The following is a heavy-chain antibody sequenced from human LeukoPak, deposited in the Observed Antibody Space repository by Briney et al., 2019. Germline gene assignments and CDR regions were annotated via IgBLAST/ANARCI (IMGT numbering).Heavy chain of an antibody. CDR1: GYSFTSYW. Sequence: GESLQISCKGSGYSFTSYWIGWVRRMPGKGGEWMGIIYPGDSDTRYSPSFQGQVTISADKSISTAYLQWSSLKASDTAMYYCARRNDYDSSGYLLGDAFDIWGQGTMVTVSS. J-gene: IGHJ3*02. CDR2: IYPGDSDT. V-gene: IGHV5-51*01. CDR3: ARRNDYDSSGYLLGDAFDI. D-gene: IGHD3-22*01.